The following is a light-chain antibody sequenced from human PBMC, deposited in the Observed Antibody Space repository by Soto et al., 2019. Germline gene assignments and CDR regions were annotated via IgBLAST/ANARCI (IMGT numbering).Light chain of an antibody. CDR3: QQYNNWPPLT. CDR1: QSVSSN. J-gene: IGKJ4*01. Sequence: EIVMTQSPATLSVSPGERATLSGRASQSVSSNLAWYQQRPGQAPRLLIYGASTRATGVPARFSGSGSGTEFTLTISSLLSEDFAVYYCQQYNNWPPLTFGGGTKVEIK. CDR2: GAS. V-gene: IGKV3-15*01.